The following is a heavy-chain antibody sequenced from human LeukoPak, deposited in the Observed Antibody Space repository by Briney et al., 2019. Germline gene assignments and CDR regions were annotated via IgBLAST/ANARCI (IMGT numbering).Heavy chain of an antibody. CDR3: ARGSRGTMVRGAVGPDYFDY. CDR2: INPNSGGT. Sequence: EASVKVSCKASGYTFTGYYMHWVRQSPGQGLEWMGWINPNSGGTNYAQKFQGRVTMTRDTSISTAYMELSRLRSDDTAVYYCARGSRGTMVRGAVGPDYFDYWGQGTLVTVSS. D-gene: IGHD3-10*01. J-gene: IGHJ4*02. CDR1: GYTFTGYY. V-gene: IGHV1-2*02.